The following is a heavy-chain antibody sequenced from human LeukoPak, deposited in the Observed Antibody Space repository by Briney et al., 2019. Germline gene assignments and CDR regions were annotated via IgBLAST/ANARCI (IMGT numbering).Heavy chain of an antibody. D-gene: IGHD1-26*01. V-gene: IGHV1-2*02. CDR2: INPNSGGT. CDR3: ARDQPQLVGATGSTYPDY. CDR1: GYTFTGYY. J-gene: IGHJ4*02. Sequence: ASVKVSCKASGYTFTGYYMHWVRQAPGQGLEWMGWINPNSGGTNYAQKFQGRVTMTRDTSISTAYMELSRLRSDDTAVYYCARDQPQLVGATGSTYPDYWGQGTLVTVSS.